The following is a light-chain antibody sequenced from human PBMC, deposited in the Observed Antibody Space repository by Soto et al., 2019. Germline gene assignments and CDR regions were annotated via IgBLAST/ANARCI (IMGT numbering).Light chain of an antibody. CDR1: SSDVGDNY. CDR3: SAYAGSNNFV. CDR2: EVS. V-gene: IGLV2-8*01. Sequence: QSALTQPPSASGSPGQSVTISCTGTSSDVGDNYVSWYQQRLGKAPKLIIYEVSLRPSGVPDRFSGSKSGDTASLTVSGLQADDEADYYCSAYAGSNNFVFGTGTKVTVL. J-gene: IGLJ1*01.